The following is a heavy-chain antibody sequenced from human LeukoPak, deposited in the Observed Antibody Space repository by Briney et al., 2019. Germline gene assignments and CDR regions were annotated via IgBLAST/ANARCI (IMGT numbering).Heavy chain of an antibody. CDR3: AKGWEYYSGWPDAFDI. CDR1: GFSFDDYT. D-gene: IGHD6-19*01. J-gene: IGHJ3*02. CDR2: ISWDGGST. V-gene: IGHV3-43*01. Sequence: GGSLRLSCAVSGFSFDDYTMYWVRQAPGKGLEWVSLISWDGGSTYYADSVKGRFTIFRDNSKNSLYLQMNSLRTEDTALYYCAKGWEYYSGWPDAFDIWGQGTMVTVSS.